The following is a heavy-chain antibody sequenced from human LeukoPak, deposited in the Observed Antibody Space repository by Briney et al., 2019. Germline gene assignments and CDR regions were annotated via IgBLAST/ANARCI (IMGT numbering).Heavy chain of an antibody. CDR1: GFTFSSSW. Sequence: PGGSLRLSCVASGFTFSSSWMNWVRQAPGKGLEWVANINEEGSEKYYVDSVKGRFTISRDNAKNSLYLHMNSLRAEDTAVYYCASQVTIFGGGKYFDYWGQGTLVTVSS. D-gene: IGHD3-3*01. CDR3: ASQVTIFGGGKYFDY. V-gene: IGHV3-7*05. CDR2: INEEGSEK. J-gene: IGHJ4*02.